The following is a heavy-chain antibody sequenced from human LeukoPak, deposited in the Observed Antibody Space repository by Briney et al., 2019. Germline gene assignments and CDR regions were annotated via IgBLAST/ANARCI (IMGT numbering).Heavy chain of an antibody. Sequence: SETLSLTCAVYGGSFSGYYWSWIRQPPGKGLEWIGEINHSGSTNYNPSLKSRVTISVDTSKNQFSLKLSSVTAADTAVYYCARGRPRITIFGVAKNYFDYWGQGTLVTVSS. CDR3: ARGRPRITIFGVAKNYFDY. D-gene: IGHD3-3*01. J-gene: IGHJ4*02. CDR1: GGSFSGYY. V-gene: IGHV4-34*01. CDR2: INHSGST.